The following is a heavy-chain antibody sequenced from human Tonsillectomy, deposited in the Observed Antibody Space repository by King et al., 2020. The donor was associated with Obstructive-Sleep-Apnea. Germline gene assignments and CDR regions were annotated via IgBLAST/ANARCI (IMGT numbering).Heavy chain of an antibody. Sequence: QLVQSGAEVKKPGASVKVSCKVSGYTLTELSMHWVRQAPGKGLEWMGGFDPEDGETIYAQKFQGRVTMTEDTSTDTAYMELSSLRSEDTAVYYCATDFLGDKGYYDFWNGYYMGKYSSGWYFDYWGQGTLVTVSS. CDR2: FDPEDGET. D-gene: IGHD3-3*01. CDR1: GYTLTELS. J-gene: IGHJ4*02. CDR3: ATDFLGDKGYYDFWNGYYMGKYSSGWYFDY. V-gene: IGHV1-24*01.